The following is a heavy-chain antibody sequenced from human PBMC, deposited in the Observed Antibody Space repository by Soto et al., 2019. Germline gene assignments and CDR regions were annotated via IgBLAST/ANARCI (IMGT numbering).Heavy chain of an antibody. V-gene: IGHV4-59*08. CDR2: IYYSGST. D-gene: IGHD3-10*01. Sequence: SETLSPTCTVSGGSLRSYYRSWIRQPPGKGLEWIGDIYYSGSTNYNPSLKSRVTISVDTSKNQFSLKLSSVTAADTAVYFCARRYGLSAFDIWGQGTMVTV. J-gene: IGHJ3*02. CDR1: GGSLRSYY. CDR3: ARRYGLSAFDI.